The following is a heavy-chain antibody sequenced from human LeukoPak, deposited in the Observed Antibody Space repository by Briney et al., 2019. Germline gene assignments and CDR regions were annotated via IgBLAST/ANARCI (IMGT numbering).Heavy chain of an antibody. J-gene: IGHJ4*02. CDR3: PTDGGPYCAGDCYPGDY. V-gene: IGHV1-18*01. Sequence: ASVKVSCKASGYTFTNNGISWVRQAPGQGLEWMGWISTSNRNTNYADNFQGRLTLTADSSTTTAYMELRSLTSDDTAVYYCPTDGGPYCAGDCYPGDYWGQGTLVTVSS. CDR1: GYTFTNNG. CDR2: ISTSNRNT. D-gene: IGHD2-21*02.